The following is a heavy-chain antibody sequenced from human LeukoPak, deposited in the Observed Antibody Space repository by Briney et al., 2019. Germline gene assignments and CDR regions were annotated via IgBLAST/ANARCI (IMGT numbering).Heavy chain of an antibody. D-gene: IGHD3-22*01. Sequence: GGSLRLSCAPSGFTFYTYWMHWVRQAPGKGLVWVSRISSDGSSTNYADSVKGRFTISRDNAKNTLYLQMNSLRAEDTAVYYCARGDYYDSSGYYDIIDYWGQGTLVTVSS. CDR3: ARGDYYDSSGYYDIIDY. CDR1: GFTFYTYW. CDR2: ISSDGSST. V-gene: IGHV3-74*01. J-gene: IGHJ4*02.